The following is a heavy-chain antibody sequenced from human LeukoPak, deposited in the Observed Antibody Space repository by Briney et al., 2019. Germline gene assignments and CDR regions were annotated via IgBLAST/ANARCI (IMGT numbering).Heavy chain of an antibody. Sequence: PGGSLSLSCAASGFTFDVYAMLGVRQAPGEGLEWVLGISWNGGRTVYADSVKGRFTIPRDNAKNSLYLQMNSLRGEDTALYYCAKDTLVDIVAGYMDVWGKGTSVTVSS. V-gene: IGHV3-9*01. CDR1: GFTFDVYA. CDR2: ISWNGGRT. J-gene: IGHJ6*03. CDR3: AKDTLVDIVAGYMDV. D-gene: IGHD5-12*01.